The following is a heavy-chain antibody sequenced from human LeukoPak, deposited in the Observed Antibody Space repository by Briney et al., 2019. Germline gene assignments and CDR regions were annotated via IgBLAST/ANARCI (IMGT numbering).Heavy chain of an antibody. Sequence: ASVKVSCKASNYTFISYGVNWVRQAPGQGLEWMGWISAYNGNTNYAQKLQGRVTMTTDTSTSTAYMELSRLRSDDTAVYYCARERHYYGSGSYSSVFDYWGQGTLVTVSS. D-gene: IGHD3-10*01. CDR2: ISAYNGNT. CDR3: ARERHYYGSGSYSSVFDY. CDR1: NYTFISYG. J-gene: IGHJ4*02. V-gene: IGHV1-18*01.